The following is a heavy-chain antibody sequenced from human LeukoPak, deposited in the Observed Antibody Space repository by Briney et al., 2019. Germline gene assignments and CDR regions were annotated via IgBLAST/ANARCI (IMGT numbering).Heavy chain of an antibody. CDR2: IYPGDSNT. J-gene: IGHJ4*02. V-gene: IGHV5-51*01. CDR1: GYNFTSYW. D-gene: IGHD6-25*01. Sequence: GESLKISCKGSGYNFTSYWIGWVRQMPGKGLEWMGIIYPGDSNTRYNPPFQGQVTISANKSISTAYLQWSSLKASDTAMYYCARLLAAPYYINYWAQGTLVTVPS. CDR3: ARLLAAPYYINY.